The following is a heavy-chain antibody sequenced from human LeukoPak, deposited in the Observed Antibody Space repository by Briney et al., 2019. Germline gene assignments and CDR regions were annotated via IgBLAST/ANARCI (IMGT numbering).Heavy chain of an antibody. D-gene: IGHD3-10*01. V-gene: IGHV5-51*03. CDR1: GYSFTSYW. CDR2: IYPGDSGT. CDR3: ARSPPDFGDPFDI. J-gene: IGHJ3*02. Sequence: GESLKISCKGSGYSFTSYWIGWVRQMPGKGLEWMGIIYPGDSGTRYSPSFQGQVTISADKSISTAYLQWSSLKASDTAMYYCARSPPDFGDPFDIWGQGTMVTVSS.